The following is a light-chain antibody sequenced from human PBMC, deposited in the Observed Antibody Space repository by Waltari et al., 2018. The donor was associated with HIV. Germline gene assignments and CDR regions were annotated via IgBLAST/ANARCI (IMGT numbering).Light chain of an antibody. CDR2: DSI. V-gene: IGLV1-51*01. J-gene: IGLJ3*02. Sequence: QSVLTQPPSVSAAPGQKVTISCSGSGSNIENNYVSWYQHLPGTAPKLLIYDSIKRPAGIPGRFSGSKSGTSATLGITGLQTGDEADYYCGTWDSSLSAGVFGGGTKLTVL. CDR3: GTWDSSLSAGV. CDR1: GSNIENNY.